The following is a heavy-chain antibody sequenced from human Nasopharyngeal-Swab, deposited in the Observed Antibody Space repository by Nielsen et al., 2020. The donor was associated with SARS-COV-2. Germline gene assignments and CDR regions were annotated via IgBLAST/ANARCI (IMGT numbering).Heavy chain of an antibody. CDR3: ARDEVQQGTTTVGYLDY. J-gene: IGHJ4*02. CDR2: ISGSGGST. D-gene: IGHD4-23*01. CDR1: GFTFSSYA. Sequence: GGSLRLSCAASGFTFSSYAMSWVRQAPGKGLEWVSAISGSGGSTYYADSVKGRFTISRDNPKNTLYLQMNSLTTDDTAVYYCARDEVQQGTTTVGYLDYWGQGTLVTVSP. V-gene: IGHV3-23*01.